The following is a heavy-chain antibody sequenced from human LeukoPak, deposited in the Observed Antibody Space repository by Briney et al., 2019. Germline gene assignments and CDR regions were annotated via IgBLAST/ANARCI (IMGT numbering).Heavy chain of an antibody. J-gene: IGHJ4*02. CDR1: GFTFSNYW. V-gene: IGHV3-33*08. CDR2: IWSDGSNK. CDR3: ARDLGQIDY. Sequence: GGSLRLSCAASGFTFSNYWMHWVRQAPGKGLEWVAVIWSDGSNKYYADSVKGRFTISRDNSKNTLYLQMNSLRAEDTALYYCARDLGQIDYWGQGTLVTVSS. D-gene: IGHD7-27*01.